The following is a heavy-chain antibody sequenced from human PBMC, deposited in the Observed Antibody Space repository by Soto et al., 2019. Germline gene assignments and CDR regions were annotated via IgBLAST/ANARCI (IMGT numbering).Heavy chain of an antibody. V-gene: IGHV1-18*04. Sequence: ASVKFSCKASGYTFTTYDITWVRLDPGQGLEWMGRISTYNGNTNYAQKLQGRVTMTTDTSTSTAYMELRSLRSDDTAVYYCARVGGYCSSTTCYRWFDPWGQETLVTVPS. J-gene: IGHJ5*02. CDR2: ISTYNGNT. CDR1: GYTFTTYD. D-gene: IGHD2-2*01. CDR3: ARVGGYCSSTTCYRWFDP.